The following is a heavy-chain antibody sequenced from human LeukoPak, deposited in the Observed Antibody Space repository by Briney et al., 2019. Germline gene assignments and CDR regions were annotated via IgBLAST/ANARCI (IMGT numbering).Heavy chain of an antibody. CDR2: ISSSSSYI. Sequence: PGGSLRLSCAASGFTFSTYSMNWVRQAPGKGLEWVSSISSSSSYIYYADSVKGRFTISRDNAKNSLYLQMNSLRAEDTAVYYCARDFGGYNGYDYWGQGTLVTVSS. D-gene: IGHD5-12*01. J-gene: IGHJ4*02. V-gene: IGHV3-21*01. CDR3: ARDFGGYNGYDY. CDR1: GFTFSTYS.